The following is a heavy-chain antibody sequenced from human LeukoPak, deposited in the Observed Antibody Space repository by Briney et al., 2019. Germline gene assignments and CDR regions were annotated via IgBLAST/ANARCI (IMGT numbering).Heavy chain of an antibody. D-gene: IGHD3-10*01. V-gene: IGHV1-18*01. CDR1: GYTFTSYG. CDR2: ISAYNGNT. Sequence: ASVKVSCKASGYTFTSYGISWVRQAPGQGLERMGWISAYNGNTNYAQKLQGRVTMTTDTSTSTAYMELRSLRSDDTAVYYCARRLWFGELSYGMDVWGQGTTVTVSS. J-gene: IGHJ6*02. CDR3: ARRLWFGELSYGMDV.